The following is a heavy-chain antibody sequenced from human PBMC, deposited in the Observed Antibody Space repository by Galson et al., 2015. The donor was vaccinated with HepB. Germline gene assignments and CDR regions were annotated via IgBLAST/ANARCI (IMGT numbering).Heavy chain of an antibody. V-gene: IGHV4-34*01. CDR1: GGSFSGYY. CDR3: ARRLYLNGYYSGS. J-gene: IGHJ5*02. Sequence: ETLSLTCAVNGGSFSGYYWSWIRQAPGKGLEWIGEINYGGTTHYNPSLKSRVTISVDTSKNQFSLKLSSVTAADTAVYYCARRLYLNGYYSGSWGQGTLVTVSS. D-gene: IGHD3-9*01. CDR2: INYGGTT.